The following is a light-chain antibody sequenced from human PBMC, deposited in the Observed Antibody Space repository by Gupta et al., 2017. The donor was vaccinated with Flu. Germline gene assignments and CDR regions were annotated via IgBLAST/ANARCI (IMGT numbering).Light chain of an antibody. CDR3: ASWDDSLSGRV. V-gene: IGLV1-44*01. CDR1: SSNIGSNT. CDR2: SNN. J-gene: IGLJ3*02. Sequence: SSSNIGSNTVNWYQQLPATAPQLLIYSNNLRPSGVPDRFSGSKSGTSASLAISGLQSEDEADYYCASWDDSLSGRVFGGGTKLTVL.